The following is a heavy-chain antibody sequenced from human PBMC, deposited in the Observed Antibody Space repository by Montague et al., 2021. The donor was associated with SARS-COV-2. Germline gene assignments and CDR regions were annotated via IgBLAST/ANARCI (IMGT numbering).Heavy chain of an antibody. CDR1: GFTVSGFTFSNYW. CDR3: ARDRGGYFYADDAFDL. D-gene: IGHD3-22*01. CDR2: INQDGSVA. V-gene: IGHV3-7*03. J-gene: IGHJ3*01. Sequence: SLRLSCAASGFTVSGFTFSNYWMSWIRQAPGKGLEWVANINQDGSVASYVDSVKGRFTISRDNAKSSLYLQMNSLGAEDTAVYYCARDRGGYFYADDAFDLWGRGTMVIISS.